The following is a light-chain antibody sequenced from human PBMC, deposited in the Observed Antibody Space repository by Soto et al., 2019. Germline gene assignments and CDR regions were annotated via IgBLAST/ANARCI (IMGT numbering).Light chain of an antibody. CDR2: GAS. V-gene: IGKV3-15*01. CDR3: HHYNNWPHT. Sequence: DIVMTQSPATLSVSPGERATLSCRSSQSVASNLAWYQQRPGQAPRLLIYGASTRATGVPVTFSGSGSWTEFTLTISSLQSEDFAVYYCHHYNNWPHTFGGGTKVEIK. J-gene: IGKJ4*01. CDR1: QSVASN.